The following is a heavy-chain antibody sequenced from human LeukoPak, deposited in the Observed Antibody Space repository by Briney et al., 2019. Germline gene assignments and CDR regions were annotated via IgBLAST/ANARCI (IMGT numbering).Heavy chain of an antibody. Sequence: SETLSLTCTVSGGSISSSSYYWGWIRQPPGKGLEWIGEINHSGSTNYNPSLKSRVTISVDTSKNQFSLKLSSVTAADTAVYYCARGTLLVVAAMDRVPYYGMDVWGQGTTVTVSS. D-gene: IGHD2-15*01. J-gene: IGHJ6*02. CDR1: GGSISSSSYY. CDR2: INHSGST. CDR3: ARGTLLVVAAMDRVPYYGMDV. V-gene: IGHV4-39*07.